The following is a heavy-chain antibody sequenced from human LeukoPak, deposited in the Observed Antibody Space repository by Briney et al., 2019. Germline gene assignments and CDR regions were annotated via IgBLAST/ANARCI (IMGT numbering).Heavy chain of an antibody. D-gene: IGHD4-11*01. J-gene: IGHJ4*02. V-gene: IGHV4-34*01. Sequence: NPSETLSPTCAVYGGSFSGYYWSWIRQPPGKGLEWIGEINHSGSTNYNPSLKSRVTISVDTSKNQFSLKLSSVTAADTAVYYCARLGSNSTFDYWGQGTLVTVSS. CDR1: GGSFSGYY. CDR2: INHSGST. CDR3: ARLGSNSTFDY.